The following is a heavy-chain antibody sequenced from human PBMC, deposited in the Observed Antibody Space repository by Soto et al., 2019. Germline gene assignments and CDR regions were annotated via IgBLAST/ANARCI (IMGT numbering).Heavy chain of an antibody. Sequence: QVQLQQWGAGLLKPSETLSLTCAVYGGSFSGYYWSWIRQPPGKGLEWIGEINHSGSTNYNPSLTSRVTISVDTSKNQFSLKLSSVTAADTAVYYCASPRNYYYYYMDVWGKGTTVTVSS. J-gene: IGHJ6*03. V-gene: IGHV4-34*01. CDR3: ASPRNYYYYYMDV. CDR2: INHSGST. CDR1: GGSFSGYY.